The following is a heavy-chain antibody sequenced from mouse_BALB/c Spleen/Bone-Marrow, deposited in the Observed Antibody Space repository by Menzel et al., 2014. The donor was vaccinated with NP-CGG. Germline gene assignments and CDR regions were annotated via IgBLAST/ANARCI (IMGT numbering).Heavy chain of an antibody. D-gene: IGHD1-1*01. Sequence: VKVVESGPGLVAPLQSLSITCTVSGFSLTSYGVHWVRQPPGKVLEWLGVIWAGGSTNYNSALMSRLSISKDNSKSQVFLKMNSLQTDDTAMYYCARGSYYEGAMDYWGQGTSVTVSS. CDR1: GFSLTSYG. J-gene: IGHJ4*01. CDR3: ARGSYYEGAMDY. V-gene: IGHV2-9*02. CDR2: IWAGGST.